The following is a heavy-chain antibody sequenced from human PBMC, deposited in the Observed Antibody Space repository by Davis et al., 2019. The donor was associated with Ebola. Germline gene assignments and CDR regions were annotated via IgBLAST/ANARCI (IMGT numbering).Heavy chain of an antibody. CDR1: GFTFSSYG. J-gene: IGHJ6*02. CDR3: ARGDNEYSSSGYYYYGMDV. D-gene: IGHD6-6*01. V-gene: IGHV3-33*08. Sequence: PGGSLRLSCAASGFTFSSYGMHWVRQAPGKGLEWVAVIWYDGSNKYYADSVKGRFTISRDNSKNTLYLQMNSLRAEDTAVYYCARGDNEYSSSGYYYYGMDVWGQGTTVTVSS. CDR2: IWYDGSNK.